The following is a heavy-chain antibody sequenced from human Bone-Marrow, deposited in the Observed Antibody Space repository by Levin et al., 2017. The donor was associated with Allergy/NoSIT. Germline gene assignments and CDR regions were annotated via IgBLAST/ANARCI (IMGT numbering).Heavy chain of an antibody. CDR1: GFSLTTSGVG. CDR3: SHATRDGYKRYHFES. D-gene: IGHD5-24*01. V-gene: IGHV2-5*02. J-gene: IGHJ4*02. CDR2: IYWDDDE. Sequence: GSGPTLVKPTQTLTLTCTFSGFSLTTSGVGVGWIRQPPGKALEWLTLIYWDDDEWYNTSLKSRLTVTKDTSRNQVVLTMTNMDPVDTATYYCSHATRDGYKRYHFESWGQGTLVTVSS.